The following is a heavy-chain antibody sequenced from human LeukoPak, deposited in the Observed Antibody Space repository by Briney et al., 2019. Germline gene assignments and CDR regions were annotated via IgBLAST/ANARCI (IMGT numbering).Heavy chain of an antibody. Sequence: SETLSLTCTVSGGSISSYYWSWIRQPAGKGLEWIGRIYTSGGTNYNPSLKSRVTMSVDTSKNQFSLKLSSVTAADTAVYYCARDLQYQPSNYYYYYMDVWGKGTTVTVSS. J-gene: IGHJ6*03. CDR3: ARDLQYQPSNYYYYYMDV. V-gene: IGHV4-4*07. CDR2: IYTSGGT. CDR1: GGSISSYY. D-gene: IGHD2-2*01.